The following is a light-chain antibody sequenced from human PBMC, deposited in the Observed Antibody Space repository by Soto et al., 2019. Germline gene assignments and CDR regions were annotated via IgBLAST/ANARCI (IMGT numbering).Light chain of an antibody. V-gene: IGKV1-9*01. CDR1: QGISSF. CDR2: GAS. J-gene: IGKJ3*01. CDR3: HQLNSFPIP. Sequence: IQLTQSPSSLSASVRDRVTITCRASQGISSFLAWYQQKPGKAPKLLIYGASTLQSGVPSRFSGSGSGTDFTLTIGSLQPEDFATYYCHQLNSFPIPFGPGTKVDIK.